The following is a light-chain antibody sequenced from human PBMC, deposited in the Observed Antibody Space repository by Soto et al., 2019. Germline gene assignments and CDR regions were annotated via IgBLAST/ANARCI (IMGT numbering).Light chain of an antibody. J-gene: IGKJ2*01. CDR3: QHYAHYPVT. CDR1: QSISNS. Sequence: DIQMTQSPSTLSAFVGDRVTITCRASQSISNSLARYQQKPGKAPNLLIYKASNLESGVPSRFSGSGSGTDFTLNISSLQPDDFGTYYCQHYAHYPVTFGQGTKVDIK. CDR2: KAS. V-gene: IGKV1-5*03.